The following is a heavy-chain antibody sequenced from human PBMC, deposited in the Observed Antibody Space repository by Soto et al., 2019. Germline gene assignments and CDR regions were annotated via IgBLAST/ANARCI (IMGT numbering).Heavy chain of an antibody. Sequence: ASVKVSCKASGYTFTSYAMHWVRQAPGQRLEWMGWINAGNGNTKYSQKFQGRVTITRDTSASTAYMELSSLRSEDTAVYYCASAVDTAMALTRFEYYYGMDVWGQGTTVTVSS. CDR2: INAGNGNT. CDR3: ASAVDTAMALTRFEYYYGMDV. V-gene: IGHV1-3*01. J-gene: IGHJ6*02. CDR1: GYTFTSYA. D-gene: IGHD5-18*01.